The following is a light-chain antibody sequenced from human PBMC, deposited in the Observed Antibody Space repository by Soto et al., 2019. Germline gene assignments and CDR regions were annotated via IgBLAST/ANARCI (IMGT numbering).Light chain of an antibody. CDR3: QQYNSYSPLT. V-gene: IGKV1-5*01. CDR2: GAS. CDR1: QSITNW. J-gene: IGKJ3*01. Sequence: DIQMTQSPSTLSASVGDRVTITCRASQSITNWLAWYQQKPGKAPKLLVYGASSLESGVPSRFSGSGSGTEFTLTISSLQPDDFATYYCQQYNSYSPLTFGAGTKVDIK.